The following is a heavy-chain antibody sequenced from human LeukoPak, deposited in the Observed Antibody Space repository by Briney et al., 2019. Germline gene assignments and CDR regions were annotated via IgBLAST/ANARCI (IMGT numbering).Heavy chain of an antibody. Sequence: GGSLRLSCAASGFTFSSYAMSWVRQAPGKGLEWVSTISGSGASTYYADSVKGRFTISRDNSKNTLYLQMNSLRAEDTALYYCAKEGIQLWAFDYWGQGTLVTVSS. D-gene: IGHD5-18*01. CDR3: AKEGIQLWAFDY. CDR1: GFTFSSYA. CDR2: ISGSGAST. J-gene: IGHJ4*02. V-gene: IGHV3-23*01.